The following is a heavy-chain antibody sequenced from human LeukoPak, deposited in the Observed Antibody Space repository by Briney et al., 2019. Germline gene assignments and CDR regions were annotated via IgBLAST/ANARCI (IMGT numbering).Heavy chain of an antibody. D-gene: IGHD2-21*01. J-gene: IGHJ4*02. CDR3: ARDGITPPGIFNFDY. CDR2: IKYDGSKT. V-gene: IGHV3-30*03. CDR1: GFTFSSYS. Sequence: PGGSLRLSCAASGFTFSSYSMNRVRQAPGKGLEWVAAIKYDGSKTHYADSVKGRFTISRDNSKDTLYLQMNSLRADDTAVYYCARDGITPPGIFNFDYWGQGTLVTVSS.